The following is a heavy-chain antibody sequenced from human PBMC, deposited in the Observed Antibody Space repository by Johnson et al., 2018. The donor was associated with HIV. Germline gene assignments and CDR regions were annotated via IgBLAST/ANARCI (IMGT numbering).Heavy chain of an antibody. CDR1: GFTFSSYG. V-gene: IGHV3-30*02. D-gene: IGHD6-6*01. J-gene: IGHJ3*02. Sequence: QMLLVESGGGVVQPGGSLRLSCAASGFTFSSYGMHWVRQAPGKGLEWVAFIRYDGSNKYYADSVKGRFTISRDNSKNTLYLQMNSLRAEDTAVYYCARGGRKQLACDAFDIWGQGTLVTVSS. CDR2: IRYDGSNK. CDR3: ARGGRKQLACDAFDI.